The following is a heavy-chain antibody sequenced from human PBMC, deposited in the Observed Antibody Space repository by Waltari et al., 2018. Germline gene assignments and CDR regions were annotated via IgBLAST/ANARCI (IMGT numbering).Heavy chain of an antibody. J-gene: IGHJ4*02. V-gene: IGHV3-30*01. Sequence: QVQLVESGGGVVQPGWSLRLSCAASGFTFSSYVMHWVRQAPGKGLEWVAVVSYDGSDKYYADSVKGRFTISRDNSKNTLYLQMNSLRAEDTAVYYCVEFKTRRVKSGDYWGQGTLVTVSS. D-gene: IGHD2-2*01. CDR1: GFTFSSYV. CDR2: VSYDGSDK. CDR3: VEFKTRRVKSGDY.